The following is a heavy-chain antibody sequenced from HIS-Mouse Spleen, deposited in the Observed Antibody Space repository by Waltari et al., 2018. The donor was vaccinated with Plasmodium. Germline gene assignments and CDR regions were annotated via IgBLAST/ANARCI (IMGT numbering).Heavy chain of an antibody. D-gene: IGHD2-21*02. J-gene: IGHJ4*02. Sequence: QVQLQQWGAGLLKPSETLSLTCAVYGGSFSGYYWSWTRQPPGKGLEWIGEINHSGSTNYNPSLKSRVTISVDTSKNQFSLKLSSVTAADTAVYYCARGRRIVVVTAPRGFFDYWGQGTLVTVSS. V-gene: IGHV4-34*01. CDR2: INHSGST. CDR1: GGSFSGYY. CDR3: ARGRRIVVVTAPRGFFDY.